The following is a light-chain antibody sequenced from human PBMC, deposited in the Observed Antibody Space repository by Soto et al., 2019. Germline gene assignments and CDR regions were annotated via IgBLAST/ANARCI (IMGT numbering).Light chain of an antibody. CDR1: SSNIGSNY. V-gene: IGLV1-47*02. Sequence: QSVLTQPPSASGTPGQRVTSSCSGSSSNIGSNYVYWYQQLPGTAPKLLIYSNNQRPSGVPDRFSGSKSGTSASLAISGLRYEDEADYYCAAWDDSLSGPWVFGGGTKLTVL. CDR2: SNN. CDR3: AAWDDSLSGPWV. J-gene: IGLJ3*02.